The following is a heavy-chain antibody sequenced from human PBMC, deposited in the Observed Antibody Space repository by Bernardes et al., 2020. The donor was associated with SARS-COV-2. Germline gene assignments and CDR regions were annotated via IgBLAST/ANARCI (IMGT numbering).Heavy chain of an antibody. CDR2: INSDGSNT. V-gene: IGHV3-74*01. CDR3: ARKTGHDYGMDV. Sequence: GGSLRLCCAASGFTSSSYCMHWVRQAPGEGLVWVSRINSDGSNTIYADSVKGRFTISRDSSKNTVYLQMNSLRGDDTAVYYCARKTGHDYGMDVWGQGTTVTVSS. D-gene: IGHD3-10*01. J-gene: IGHJ6*02. CDR1: GFTSSSYC.